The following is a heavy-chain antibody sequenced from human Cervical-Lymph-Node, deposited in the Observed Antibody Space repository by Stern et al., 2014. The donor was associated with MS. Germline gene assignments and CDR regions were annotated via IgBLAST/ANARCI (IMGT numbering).Heavy chain of an antibody. V-gene: IGHV4-59*08. J-gene: IGHJ4*02. Sequence: VQLVESGPGLVKPSETLSLTCAVSGGSISSRYWGWIRQPPGKGLEWIGLISHSGATQSNPAPKRRVTTPLDTSKNQIHPQDHSGTAADTAVYYCARLSTAVDFWGQGTLVTVSS. CDR1: GGSISSRY. CDR2: ISHSGAT. CDR3: ARLSTAVDF.